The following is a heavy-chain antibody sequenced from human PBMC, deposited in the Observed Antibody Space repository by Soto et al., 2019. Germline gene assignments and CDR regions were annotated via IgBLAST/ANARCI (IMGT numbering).Heavy chain of an antibody. CDR3: AKHQATASTWSYYYYYMDV. CDR2: ISGGGGST. CDR1: GFTFSSYA. V-gene: IGHV3-23*01. D-gene: IGHD2-15*01. Sequence: EVQLLESGGGLVQPGGSLRLSCAASGFTFSSYAMSWVRQAPGKGLEWVSAISGGGGSTYYADSVKGRFTISRDNSKNTLYLQMNSLRAEDTAVYYCAKHQATASTWSYYYYYMDVWGKGTTVTVSS. J-gene: IGHJ6*03.